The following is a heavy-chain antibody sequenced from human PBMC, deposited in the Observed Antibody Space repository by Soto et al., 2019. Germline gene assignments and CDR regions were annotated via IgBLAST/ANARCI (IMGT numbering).Heavy chain of an antibody. CDR2: IYHSGST. CDR3: AAGFGVVITGPPDY. D-gene: IGHD3-3*01. CDR1: GGSISSSNW. Sequence: QVQLQESGPGLVKPSGTLSLTCAVSGGSISSSNWWSWVRQPPGKGLEWMGEIYHSGSTNYNPSLKSRVTISVNKSKVQFSLKLSYVTAADTAVYYCAAGFGVVITGPPDYWGQGTLVTVSS. J-gene: IGHJ4*02. V-gene: IGHV4-4*02.